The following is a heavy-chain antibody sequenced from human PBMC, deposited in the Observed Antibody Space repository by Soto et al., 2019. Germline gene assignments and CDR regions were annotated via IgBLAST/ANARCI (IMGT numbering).Heavy chain of an antibody. D-gene: IGHD4-17*01. Sequence: EVQLLESGGGLVQPGGSLRLSCAASGFTFSSYAMSWVRQAPGKGLEWVSAISGSGGSTYYADSVKGRFTISRDNSKNTLYLQMNSLRAEDTAVYYCEKDPRTTVTILNYFDYWGQGTLVTVSS. CDR3: EKDPRTTVTILNYFDY. CDR1: GFTFSSYA. V-gene: IGHV3-23*01. CDR2: ISGSGGST. J-gene: IGHJ4*02.